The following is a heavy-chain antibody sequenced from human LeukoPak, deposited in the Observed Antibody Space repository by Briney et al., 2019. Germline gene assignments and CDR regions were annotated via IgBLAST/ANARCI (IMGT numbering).Heavy chain of an antibody. CDR1: GXSIRSYY. CDR3: ARHAAVEGSSGWSPLWWFDP. Sequence: SETLSLTCTVSGXSIRSYYWSWIRQPPGKGLEWIGYMHHSGSTKHNPYLKSRVTISVDTSKSQFSLKLSSVTAADTAVYYCARHAAVEGSSGWSPLWWFDPWGQGTLVTVSS. CDR2: MHHSGST. V-gene: IGHV4-59*08. D-gene: IGHD6-19*01. J-gene: IGHJ5*02.